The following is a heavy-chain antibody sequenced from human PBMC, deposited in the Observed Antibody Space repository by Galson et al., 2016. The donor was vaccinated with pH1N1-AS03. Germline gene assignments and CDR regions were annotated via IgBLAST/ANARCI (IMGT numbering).Heavy chain of an antibody. CDR3: ASAAPFDP. Sequence: SVKVSCKASGYTFPNFGMSWVRQALGQGLEWMGWISPYNGNTQHAQRLEGRVTMTTDTSTNTAYLELRSLTYDDTAVYYCASAAPFDPWGHGTLVIVSS. V-gene: IGHV1-18*04. CDR2: ISPYNGNT. J-gene: IGHJ5*02. D-gene: IGHD2-15*01. CDR1: GYTFPNFG.